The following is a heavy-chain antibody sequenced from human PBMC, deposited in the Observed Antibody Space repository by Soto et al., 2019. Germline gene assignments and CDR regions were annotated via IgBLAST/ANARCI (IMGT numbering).Heavy chain of an antibody. D-gene: IGHD2-2*01. CDR3: ARGGCSSTSCYPLYGMDV. J-gene: IGHJ6*02. CDR2: TYYRSKWYN. CDR1: GDSVSSNSAA. Sequence: SQTLSLTCALSGDSVSSNSAAWNWIRQSPSRGLEWLGRTYYRSKWYNDYAVSVKSRITINPDTSKNQFSLQLNSVTPEDTAVYYCARGGCSSTSCYPLYGMDVWGQGTTVTVSS. V-gene: IGHV6-1*01.